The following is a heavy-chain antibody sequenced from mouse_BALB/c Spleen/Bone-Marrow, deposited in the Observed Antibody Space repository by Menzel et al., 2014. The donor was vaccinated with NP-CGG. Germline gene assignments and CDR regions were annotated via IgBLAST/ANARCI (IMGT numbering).Heavy chain of an antibody. V-gene: IGHV1-54*03. Sequence: QVQLQQSGAELVRPGTSVKVSCKASGYAFTNYLIEGVKQRPGQGLEWIGVINPGSGGTNYNEKFKGKATLTADKSSSTANMQLSSLTSDDSAVYFCARSIAYYYGMDYWGQGTSVTVSS. D-gene: IGHD2-10*02. J-gene: IGHJ4*01. CDR3: ARSIAYYYGMDY. CDR2: INPGSGGT. CDR1: GYAFTNYL.